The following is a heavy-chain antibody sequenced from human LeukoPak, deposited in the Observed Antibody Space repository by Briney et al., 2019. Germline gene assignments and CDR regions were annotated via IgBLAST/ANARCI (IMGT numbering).Heavy chain of an antibody. J-gene: IGHJ5*02. D-gene: IGHD2-15*01. CDR3: AISHTQKGYCGCGRCYPTVWCFDP. Sequence: ASVKVSCKASGYTFTSNDINWVRQAPGQGLEWMAWLDPKNGNTSYAQKFQGRVTMTWNTFISTAYMELRSLRSEDAAVYYCAISHTQKGYCGCGRCYPTVWCFDPWGQGTLVTVSS. CDR1: GYTFTSND. CDR2: LDPKNGNT. V-gene: IGHV1-8*01.